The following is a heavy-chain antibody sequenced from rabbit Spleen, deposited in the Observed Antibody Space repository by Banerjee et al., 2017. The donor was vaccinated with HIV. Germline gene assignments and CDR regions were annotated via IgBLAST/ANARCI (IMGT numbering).Heavy chain of an antibody. J-gene: IGHJ4*01. D-gene: IGHD8-1*01. CDR1: GVSFNDKDV. Sequence: QEQLEESGGGLVKPEGSLTLTCKASGVSFNDKDVMCWVRQAPGKGLEWIACIYAGTIGSTYSATWAKGRFTISKTSSTVDLQMTSLTAADTATYFCARDGVGGSYFALWGPGTLVTVS. CDR2: IYAGTIGST. CDR3: ARDGVGGSYFAL. V-gene: IGHV1S45*01.